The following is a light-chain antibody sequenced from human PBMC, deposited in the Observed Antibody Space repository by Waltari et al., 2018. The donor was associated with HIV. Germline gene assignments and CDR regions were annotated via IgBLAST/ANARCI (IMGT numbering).Light chain of an antibody. J-gene: IGLJ2*01. V-gene: IGLV3-21*02. CDR2: DDS. CDR1: NIGGKS. CDR3: QVWDIHSDHVL. Sequence: SYVLTQPPSVSVAPGQTARITCAGSNIGGKSVHWHQQKPGQAPVLVVYDDSARPSGIPERFSGSNSGNTATLTISRVEALGDEADYYCQVWDIHSDHVLFGGGTKLTVL.